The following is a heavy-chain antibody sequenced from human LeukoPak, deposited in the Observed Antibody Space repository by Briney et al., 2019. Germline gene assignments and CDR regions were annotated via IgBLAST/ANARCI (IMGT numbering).Heavy chain of an antibody. CDR3: ARGVQWLGEYNWFDP. V-gene: IGHV4-34*01. Sequence: SETLSLTCAVYGGSFSGYYWSWIRQPPGKGLEWIGEINHSGSTNYNPSLKSRVIISVDTSKNQFSLKLSSVTAADTAVYYCARGVQWLGEYNWFDPWGQGTLVTVSS. CDR2: INHSGST. CDR1: GGSFSGYY. J-gene: IGHJ5*02. D-gene: IGHD6-19*01.